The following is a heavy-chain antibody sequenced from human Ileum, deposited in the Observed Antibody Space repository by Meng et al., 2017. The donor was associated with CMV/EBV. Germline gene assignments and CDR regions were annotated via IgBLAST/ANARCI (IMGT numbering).Heavy chain of an antibody. Sequence: SGYTFPSYDITWVRQATGQGLEWMGWMNPNSGNTGYAQKFQGRVTMTRNTSISTAYMELSSLRSEDTAVYYCARGLRDSSGKEYFQHWGQGTLVTVSS. V-gene: IGHV1-8*01. J-gene: IGHJ1*01. CDR1: GYTFPSYD. D-gene: IGHD3-22*01. CDR3: ARGLRDSSGKEYFQH. CDR2: MNPNSGNT.